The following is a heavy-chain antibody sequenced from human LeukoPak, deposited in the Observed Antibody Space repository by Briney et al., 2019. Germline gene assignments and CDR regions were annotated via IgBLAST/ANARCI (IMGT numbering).Heavy chain of an antibody. V-gene: IGHV1-8*01. CDR3: ARGLPLYDFWSGTSGYYMDV. CDR1: GYTFTSYD. CDR2: MNPNSGNT. Sequence: ASVKVSCKASGYTFTSYDINWVRQATGQGLEWVGWMNPNSGNTGYAQKFQGRVTMTRNTSISTAYMELSSLRSEDTAVYYCARGLPLYDFWSGTSGYYMDVWGKGTTVTVSS. J-gene: IGHJ6*03. D-gene: IGHD3-3*01.